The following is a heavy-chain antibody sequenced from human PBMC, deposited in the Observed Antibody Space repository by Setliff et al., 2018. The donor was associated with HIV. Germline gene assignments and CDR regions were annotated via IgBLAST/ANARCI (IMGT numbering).Heavy chain of an antibody. V-gene: IGHV4-39*07. CDR1: GGSISNSRYY. J-gene: IGHJ4*02. CDR2: IYHSGST. D-gene: IGHD3-10*01. Sequence: SETLSLTCTVSGGSISNSRYYWSWIRQPPGKGLEWIGSIYHSGSTYYNPSLKSRVTISVDTSKNQFSLRVKSVTAGDTSLYFCARRRGPMVRGVDPAPSFFFDYWGQGTPVTVSS. CDR3: ARRRGPMVRGVDPAPSFFFDY.